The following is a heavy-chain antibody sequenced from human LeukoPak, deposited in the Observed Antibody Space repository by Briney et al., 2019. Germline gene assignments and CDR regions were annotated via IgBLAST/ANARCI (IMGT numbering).Heavy chain of an antibody. CDR3: ARGTWGSGSPGY. CDR2: INHSGST. V-gene: IGHV4-34*01. D-gene: IGHD3-10*01. J-gene: IGHJ4*02. Sequence: SETLSLTCAVYGGSFSGYYWSWIRQPPGKGLEWIGEINHSGSTNYNPSLKSRVTISVDTSKNQFSLKLSSVTAADTAVYYCARGTWGSGSPGYWGQGTLVTVSS. CDR1: GGSFSGYY.